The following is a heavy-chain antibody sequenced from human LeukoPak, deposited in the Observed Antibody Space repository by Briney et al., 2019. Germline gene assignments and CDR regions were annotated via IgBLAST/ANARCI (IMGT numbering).Heavy chain of an antibody. D-gene: IGHD3-3*01. CDR2: VYSGGDT. CDR1: GFIVSSNY. CDR3: ARGRDFFDY. J-gene: IGHJ4*02. V-gene: IGHV3-66*01. Sequence: GGSLRLSCAASGFIVSSNYMSWVRQAPTKGLEWVSVVYSGGDTYYTDSVNGRFTISRDNSKNTLYLQMNSLRAEDTAVYYCARGRDFFDYWGQGTLATVSS.